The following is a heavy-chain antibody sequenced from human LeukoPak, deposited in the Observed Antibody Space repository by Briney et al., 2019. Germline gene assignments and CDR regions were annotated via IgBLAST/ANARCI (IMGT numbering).Heavy chain of an antibody. CDR2: ISSSGSTI. D-gene: IGHD4-17*01. V-gene: IGHV3-48*03. CDR3: ARGLHGDYGSNYFDY. J-gene: IGHJ4*02. CDR1: GFTFSSYE. Sequence: GGSLRLSCAASGFTFSSYEMNWVRQAPGKGLEWVSYISSSGSTIYYADSVTGRFTISIDNAKNSLYLQMNSLRAEDTAVYYCARGLHGDYGSNYFDYWGQGTLVTVSS.